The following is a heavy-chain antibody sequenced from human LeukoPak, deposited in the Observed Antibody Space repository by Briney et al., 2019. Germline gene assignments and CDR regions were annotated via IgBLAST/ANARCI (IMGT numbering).Heavy chain of an antibody. CDR1: GGSFSGYY. CDR2: INHSGST. V-gene: IGHV4-34*01. J-gene: IGHJ4*02. Sequence: SETLSLTCAVYGGSFSGYYWSWIRQPPGKGLEWIGEINHSGSTNYNPSLKSRVTISVDTSKNQFSLKLSSVTAADTAVYYCAGGYCSSGSCYSGFDYWGQGTLVTVSS. CDR3: AGGYCSSGSCYSGFDY. D-gene: IGHD2-15*01.